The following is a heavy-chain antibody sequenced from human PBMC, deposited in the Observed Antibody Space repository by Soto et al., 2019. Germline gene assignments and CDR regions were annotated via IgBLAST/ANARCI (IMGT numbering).Heavy chain of an antibody. Sequence: PGGSLRLSCVMSGFTFSDYGMHWVRQAPGKGLEWVAVMWYDGSNEFYADPVKGRFTISRDNSRNSLYLEMSSLKGEDTAVYYCARDSGSGYSIEFWGQGTLVTVSS. CDR2: MWYDGSNE. CDR3: ARDSGSGYSIEF. J-gene: IGHJ4*02. CDR1: GFTFSDYG. V-gene: IGHV3-33*01. D-gene: IGHD2-21*01.